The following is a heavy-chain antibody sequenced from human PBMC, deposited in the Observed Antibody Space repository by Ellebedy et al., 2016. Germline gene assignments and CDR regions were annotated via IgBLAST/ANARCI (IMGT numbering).Heavy chain of an antibody. CDR1: GYTLTELS. CDR3: ATLVGYYYGMDV. CDR2: FDPEDGET. J-gene: IGHJ6*02. V-gene: IGHV1-24*01. Sequence: ASVKVSXKVSGYTLTELSMHWVRQAPGKGLEWMGGFDPEDGETIYAQKFQGRVTMTEDTSTDTAYMELSSLRSEDTAVYYCATLVGYYYGMDVWGQGTTVTVSS.